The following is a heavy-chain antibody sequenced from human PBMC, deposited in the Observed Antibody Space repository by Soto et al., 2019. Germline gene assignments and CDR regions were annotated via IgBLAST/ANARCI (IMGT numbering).Heavy chain of an antibody. CDR1: GFTFSDSA. Sequence: GGSLRLSCTVSGFTFSDSALHWVRQASGKGLEWVGRIRSKANSYATAYAVSVKGRFTISRDESKNTAYLQMNSLKTEDTAVYYFNRRGLGPTLPAYWGQGTLVTVSS. CDR2: IRSKANSYAT. V-gene: IGHV3-73*01. D-gene: IGHD1-26*01. J-gene: IGHJ4*02. CDR3: NRRGLGPTLPAY.